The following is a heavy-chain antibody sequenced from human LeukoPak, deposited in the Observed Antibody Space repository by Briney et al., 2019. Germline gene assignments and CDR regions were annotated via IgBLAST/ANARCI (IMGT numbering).Heavy chain of an antibody. D-gene: IGHD4-17*01. Sequence: GGSLRLSCAASGFTFSSYGMHGVRQAPGKGLEGVAFIRYDGSNKYYADSVKGRFTLSRDDAKNSLYLQMNSLRAEDTAVYYCARDLTTVTDYYGMDVWGQGTTVTVSS. J-gene: IGHJ6*02. CDR2: IRYDGSNK. V-gene: IGHV3-30*02. CDR1: GFTFSSYG. CDR3: ARDLTTVTDYYGMDV.